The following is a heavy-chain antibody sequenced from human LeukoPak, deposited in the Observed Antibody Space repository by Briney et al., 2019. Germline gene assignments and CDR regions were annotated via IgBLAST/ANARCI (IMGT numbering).Heavy chain of an antibody. J-gene: IGHJ2*01. V-gene: IGHV3-53*01. CDR3: ARVGGDTAMDNWYFDL. D-gene: IGHD5-18*01. CDR2: IYYGGTT. CDR1: GFTIPYNF. Sequence: PGGSLRLSCAASGFTIPYNFMSWVRQAPGKGPEWISVIYYGGTTYYADSVRGRFTISRDNSKNTLHQEMNSLRVEDTAVYYCARVGGDTAMDNWYFDLWGRGTLVTVSS.